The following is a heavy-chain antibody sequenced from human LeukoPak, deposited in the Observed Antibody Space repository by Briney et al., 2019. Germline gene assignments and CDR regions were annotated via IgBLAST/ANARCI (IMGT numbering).Heavy chain of an antibody. CDR3: ARDLHDYGDYVLDY. CDR1: GGSISSSNW. V-gene: IGHV4-4*02. Sequence: PSGTLSLTCAVSGGSISSSNWWSWVRQPPGQGLEWIGEIYHSGSTNYNPSLKSRVTISVDKSKNQFSLKLNSVTDADTAVYYCARDLHDYGDYVLDYWGQGTLVTVSS. CDR2: IYHSGST. D-gene: IGHD4-17*01. J-gene: IGHJ4*02.